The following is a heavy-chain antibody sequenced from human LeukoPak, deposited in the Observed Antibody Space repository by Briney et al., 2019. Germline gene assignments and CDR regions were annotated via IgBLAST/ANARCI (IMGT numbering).Heavy chain of an antibody. CDR2: IYYSGST. J-gene: IGHJ4*02. CDR1: GGSISSYY. Sequence: SETLSLTCTVSGGSISSYYWSWIRQPPGKGLEWIWYIYYSGSTNYNPSLKSRVTISVDTSKNQFSLKLSSVTAADTAVYYCARAVYSGYDYGGFDYWGQGTLVTVSS. D-gene: IGHD5-12*01. CDR3: ARAVYSGYDYGGFDY. V-gene: IGHV4-59*01.